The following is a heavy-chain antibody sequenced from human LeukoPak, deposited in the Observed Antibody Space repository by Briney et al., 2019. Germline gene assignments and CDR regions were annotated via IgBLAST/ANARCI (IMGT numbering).Heavy chain of an antibody. V-gene: IGHV3-30*04. J-gene: IGHJ4*02. D-gene: IGHD2-2*01. CDR3: ARDPRAYCSSTSCYAFDY. CDR1: GFTFSDYA. CDR2: VSYDGSNI. Sequence: PGGSLRLSCAASGFTFSDYALHWVRQAPGKGLEGVAVVSYDGSNIYYADSVKGRFTISRDNSNNTLYLQMNRLRAEDTAVYYCARDPRAYCSSTSCYAFDYWGQGTLVTVSS.